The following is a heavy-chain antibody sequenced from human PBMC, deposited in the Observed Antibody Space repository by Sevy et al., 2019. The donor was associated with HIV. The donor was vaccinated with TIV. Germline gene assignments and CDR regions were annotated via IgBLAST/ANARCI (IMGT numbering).Heavy chain of an antibody. CDR2: ISSDGSKR. D-gene: IGHD3-22*01. V-gene: IGHV3-30*18. J-gene: IGHJ5*02. CDR1: GFNFSPYA. CDR3: AKEGYYYDSRSSDWFDP. Sequence: GGSLRLSCAASGFNFSPYALHWVRQVPGKGLEWVATISSDGSKRYYTDSVKGRFRISRDNSKNTPYLQMNNLTPEDTAVFYCAKEGYYYDSRSSDWFDPWGQGALVTVSS.